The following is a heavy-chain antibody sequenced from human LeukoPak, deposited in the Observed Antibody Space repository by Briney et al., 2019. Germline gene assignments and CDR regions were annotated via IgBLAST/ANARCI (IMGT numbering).Heavy chain of an antibody. J-gene: IGHJ3*02. CDR3: ARDPRGAFDI. V-gene: IGHV4-59*01. CDR2: IYYSGST. CDR1: GGSISSYY. Sequence: PETLSLTCTVSGGSISSYYWSWIRQPPGKGLEWIGYIYYSGSTNYNPSLKSRVTISVDTSKNQFSLKLSSVTAADTAVYYCARDPRGAFDIWGQGTMVTVSS.